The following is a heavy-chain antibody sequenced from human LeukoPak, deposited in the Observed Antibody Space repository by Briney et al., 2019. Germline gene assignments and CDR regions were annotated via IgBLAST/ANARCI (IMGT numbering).Heavy chain of an antibody. CDR1: GGSISSYY. D-gene: IGHD3-22*01. CDR2: IYYSGGT. V-gene: IGHV4-59*01. CDR3: ARAFYYYDSSGYRFDY. J-gene: IGHJ4*02. Sequence: SETLSLTCTFSGGSISSYYWSWIRQPPGKGLEWIGYIYYSGGTNYNPSLKSRVTISLDTSKNQFSLKLSSVTAADTAVYYCARAFYYYDSSGYRFDYWGQGALVTVSS.